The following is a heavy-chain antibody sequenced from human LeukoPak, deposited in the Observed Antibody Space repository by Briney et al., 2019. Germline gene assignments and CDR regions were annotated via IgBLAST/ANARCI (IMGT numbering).Heavy chain of an antibody. CDR2: VFS. CDR3: VRFSPSGQNVDF. CDR1: GASVSSPSFV. J-gene: IGHJ4*02. V-gene: IGHV4-39*01. D-gene: IGHD2-15*01. Sequence: SETLSVTCSVSGASVSSPSFVGGWIRRPPGKGLEWIGTVFSNNPSLKSRVSISVDTSKNAFSLKVNSLTAADTAVYFCVRFSPSGQNVDFWGQGTLVTVSP.